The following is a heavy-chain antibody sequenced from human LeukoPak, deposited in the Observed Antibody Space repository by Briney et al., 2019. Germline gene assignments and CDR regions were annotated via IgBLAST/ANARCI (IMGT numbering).Heavy chain of an antibody. CDR3: AGYSATYPDH. V-gene: IGHV3-21*01. Sequence: GGSLRLSCAASGFNFRRHNLNRVRQAPGKGLEWVSSITSGGSSIFYADSARGRFTISRDNAKNTLYLQMDSLRVEDTAVYYCAGYSATYPDHWGQGTPVTVSS. CDR2: ITSGGSSI. CDR1: GFNFRRHN. D-gene: IGHD1-26*01. J-gene: IGHJ4*02.